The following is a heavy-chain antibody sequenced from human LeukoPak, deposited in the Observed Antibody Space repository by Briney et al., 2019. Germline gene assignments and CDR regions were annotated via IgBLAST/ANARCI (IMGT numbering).Heavy chain of an antibody. CDR3: ARRPARAEYFHH. Sequence: SDTLSLTCTLSGPSISSSSYYWGWSRQPPTKGLQWIECIYYSGSTYYNPSLKSRVTISEDTSKNQYSLKLSSVTAADTAVYYCARRPARAEYFHHWGQGSLVTVSS. J-gene: IGHJ1*01. CDR1: GPSISSSSYY. CDR2: IYYSGST. V-gene: IGHV4-39*01.